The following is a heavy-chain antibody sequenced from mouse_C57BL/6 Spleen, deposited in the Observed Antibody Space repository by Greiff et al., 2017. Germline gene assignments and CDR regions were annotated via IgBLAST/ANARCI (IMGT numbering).Heavy chain of an antibody. Sequence: DVKLVESEGGLVQPGSSMKLSCTASGFTFSDYYMAWVRQVPEKGLEWVANINYDGSSTYYLDSLKSRFIISRDNAKNILYLQMSSLKSEDTATYYCAREAPLYYGSSYWYFDVWGTGTTVTVSS. CDR1: GFTFSDYY. J-gene: IGHJ1*03. V-gene: IGHV5-16*01. CDR3: AREAPLYYGSSYWYFDV. D-gene: IGHD1-1*01. CDR2: INYDGSST.